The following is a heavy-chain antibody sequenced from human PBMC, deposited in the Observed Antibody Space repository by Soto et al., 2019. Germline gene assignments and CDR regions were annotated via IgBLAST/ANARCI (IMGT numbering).Heavy chain of an antibody. Sequence: EVQLVETGGDLIQPGGSLRLSCAASGFTVSSNYMTWVRQAPGKGLEWVSVIYSGGSTYYADSVKGRFTISRDNSKNTLYLQMNSLRAEDTAVYYCARGRRMAAAPPRGVYGMDVWGQGTTVTVSS. CDR3: ARGRRMAAAPPRGVYGMDV. D-gene: IGHD6-13*01. V-gene: IGHV3-53*02. J-gene: IGHJ6*02. CDR2: IYSGGST. CDR1: GFTVSSNY.